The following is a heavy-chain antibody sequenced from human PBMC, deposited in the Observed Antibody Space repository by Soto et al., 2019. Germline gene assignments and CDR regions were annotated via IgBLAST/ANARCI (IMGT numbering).Heavy chain of an antibody. CDR3: ATTTVTRVYYYYGMDI. CDR2: ISDSGGST. D-gene: IGHD4-17*01. Sequence: EVQLLVSGGGLLQPGGSLRLSCTASGLTFSFYARSWVRQAPGEGLEWVSTISDSGGSTYYAGSVKGRFTVSRDNSKNMLFLQMNILRAEHTAVYYCATTTVTRVYYYYGMDIWGQGTTVTVSS. V-gene: IGHV3-23*01. CDR1: GLTFSFYA. J-gene: IGHJ6*02.